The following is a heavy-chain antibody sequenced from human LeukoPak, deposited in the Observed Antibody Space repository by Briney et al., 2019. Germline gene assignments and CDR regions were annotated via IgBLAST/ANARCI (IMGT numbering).Heavy chain of an antibody. D-gene: IGHD6-13*01. CDR2: IYSGGST. V-gene: IGHV3-53*01. CDR3: AREIAAGTGAFDI. J-gene: IGHJ3*02. Sequence: GGSLRLSCAASGFTVSSNYMSWVRQAPGKGLEWVSVIYSGGSTYYADSVKGRFTISRDNSKNTLYLQMNSPRAEDTAVYYCAREIAAGTGAFDIWGQGTMVTVSS. CDR1: GFTVSSNY.